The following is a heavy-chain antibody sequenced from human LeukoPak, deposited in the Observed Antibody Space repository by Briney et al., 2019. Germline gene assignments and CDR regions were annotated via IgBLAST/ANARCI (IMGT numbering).Heavy chain of an antibody. CDR2: IFHSGTT. Sequence: SGTLSLTCTVSDEVITSNNWWSWVRQSPVKGLEWIGEIFHSGTTRYKASLESRVTMLLDKSKNQFSLRLNSVTAADTAVYFCARLRLSGGSFSVGWFDPWGQGIQVTVSS. V-gene: IGHV4-4*02. CDR1: DEVITSNNW. CDR3: ARLRLSGGSFSVGWFDP. J-gene: IGHJ5*02. D-gene: IGHD1-26*01.